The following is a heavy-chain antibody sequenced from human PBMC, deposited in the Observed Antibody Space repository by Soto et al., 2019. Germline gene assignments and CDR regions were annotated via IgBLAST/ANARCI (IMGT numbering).Heavy chain of an antibody. V-gene: IGHV3-21*01. J-gene: IGHJ6*02. D-gene: IGHD3-3*01. CDR1: GFTFSSYS. Sequence: EVQLVESGGGLVKPGGSLRLSCAASGFTFSSYSMNWVRQAPGKGLEWVSSISSSSSYIYYADSVKGRFTISRDNAKNSLYLQMNSLRAEDTAVYYCARGYYDFRSGYLGSAGPAYGMDVWGQGTTVTVSS. CDR3: ARGYYDFRSGYLGSAGPAYGMDV. CDR2: ISSSSSYI.